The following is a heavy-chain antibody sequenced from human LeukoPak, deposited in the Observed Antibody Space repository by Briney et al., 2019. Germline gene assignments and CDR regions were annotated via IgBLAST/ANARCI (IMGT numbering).Heavy chain of an antibody. D-gene: IGHD2-8*01. CDR1: GFTFSSYS. CDR2: ISSSSSYI. J-gene: IGHJ4*02. V-gene: IGHV3-21*01. Sequence: KTGGSLRLSCAASGFTFSSYSMNWVRQAPGKGLEWVSFISSSSSYIYYADSVKGRFTISRDNAKNSLYLQMNSLRAEDTAVYYCARDVGYGSFPFDYWGQGTLVTVSS. CDR3: ARDVGYGSFPFDY.